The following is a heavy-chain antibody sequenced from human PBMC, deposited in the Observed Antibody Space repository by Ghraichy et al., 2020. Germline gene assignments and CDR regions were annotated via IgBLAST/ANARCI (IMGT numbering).Heavy chain of an antibody. CDR3: ARTVGAYSEGIVDY. Sequence: LSLTCTVSGGSISSGDYYWSWIRQPPGKGLEWIGYIYYSGTTYYNPSLKSRLTISVDTSKNQFSLKLSSVTAADTAVYYCARTVGAYSEGIVDYWGQGTLVTVSS. CDR2: IYYSGTT. J-gene: IGHJ4*02. V-gene: IGHV4-30-4*01. D-gene: IGHD1-26*01. CDR1: GGSISSGDYY.